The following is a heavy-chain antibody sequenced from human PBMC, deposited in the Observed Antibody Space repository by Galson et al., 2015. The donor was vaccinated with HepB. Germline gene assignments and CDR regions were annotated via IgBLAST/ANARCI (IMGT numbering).Heavy chain of an antibody. D-gene: IGHD3-22*01. V-gene: IGHV3-33*01. J-gene: IGHJ4*02. CDR1: GFTFSSYG. Sequence: SLRLSCAASGFTFSSYGMHWVRQAPGKGLEWVAVIWYDGSNKYYADSVKGRFTISRDNSKNTLYLQMNSLRAEDTAVYYCARDSPSPRDSSGYLHDYWGQGTLVTVSS. CDR3: ARDSPSPRDSSGYLHDY. CDR2: IWYDGSNK.